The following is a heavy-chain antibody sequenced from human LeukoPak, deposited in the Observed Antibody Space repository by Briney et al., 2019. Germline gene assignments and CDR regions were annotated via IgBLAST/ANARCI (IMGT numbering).Heavy chain of an antibody. CDR3: ARDLLGNYYDSSGYFDY. V-gene: IGHV3-7*01. Sequence: GGSLRLSCAASGFTFSSYWMSWVRQAPGKGLEWVANIKQDGSEKYYVDSVKGRFTISRDNAKNSLYLQMNSLRAEDTAVYYCARDLLGNYYDSSGYFDYWGQGALVTVSS. J-gene: IGHJ4*02. CDR1: GFTFSSYW. D-gene: IGHD3-22*01. CDR2: IKQDGSEK.